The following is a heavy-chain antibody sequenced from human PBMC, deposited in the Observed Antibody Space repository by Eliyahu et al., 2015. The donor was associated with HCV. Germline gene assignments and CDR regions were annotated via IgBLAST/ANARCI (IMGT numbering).Heavy chain of an antibody. CDR2: INAGNGNT. CDR3: ARDAERTYDFWSGYPYYFDY. J-gene: IGHJ4*02. Sequence: QVQLVQSGAEVKKPGASVKVSCKASGYXFTSYAMHWVRQAPGQRLEWMGWINAGNGNTKYSQKFQGRVTITRDTSASTAYMELSSLRSEDTAVYYCARDAERTYDFWSGYPYYFDYWGQGTLVTVSS. CDR1: GYXFTSYA. V-gene: IGHV1-3*01. D-gene: IGHD3-3*01.